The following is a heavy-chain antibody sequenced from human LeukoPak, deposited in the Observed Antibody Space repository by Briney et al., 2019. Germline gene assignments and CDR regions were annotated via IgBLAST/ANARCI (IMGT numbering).Heavy chain of an antibody. Sequence: GGSLRLSCAASGFTFSSYWMSWVRQAPGKGLEWVANIKQDGSDKYYVDSVKGRFTISRDNAKNSLYLQMNSLRVEDTAVYYCAREGGYDAFDVWGQGTMVTVSS. J-gene: IGHJ3*01. CDR2: IKQDGSDK. CDR3: AREGGYDAFDV. D-gene: IGHD5-12*01. CDR1: GFTFSSYW. V-gene: IGHV3-7*01.